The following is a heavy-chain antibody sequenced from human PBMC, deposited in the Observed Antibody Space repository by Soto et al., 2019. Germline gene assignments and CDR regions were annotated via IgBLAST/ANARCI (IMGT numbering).Heavy chain of an antibody. Sequence: PGESLKISCKGSGYSFASHWVAWVRQMPEKGLEWIGTIYPGDSDTKYSSAFRGHVTISADTPVSTAYLQWRSLEATDSAIYYCARYSGSYWHYLDFWGQGTLVTVS. CDR1: GYSFASHW. J-gene: IGHJ4*02. CDR3: ARYSGSYWHYLDF. CDR2: IYPGDSDT. D-gene: IGHD1-26*01. V-gene: IGHV5-51*01.